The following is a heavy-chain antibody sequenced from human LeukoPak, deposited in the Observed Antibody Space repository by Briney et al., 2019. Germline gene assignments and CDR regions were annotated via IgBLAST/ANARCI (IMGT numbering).Heavy chain of an antibody. V-gene: IGHV3-11*01. CDR2: ISISGSTI. D-gene: IGHD5-18*01. CDR1: RFTPTDDY. Sequence: PRGSPRLSPAASRFTPTDDYTSSIPHTPQKRLEWGSYISISGSTIYYAHSVKGRFTISRDTAKNSLYLQMNSLRAEDTAVYYCARVPGYSYALVYYGMDVWGQGTTVTVSS. CDR3: ARVPGYSYALVYYGMDV. J-gene: IGHJ6*02.